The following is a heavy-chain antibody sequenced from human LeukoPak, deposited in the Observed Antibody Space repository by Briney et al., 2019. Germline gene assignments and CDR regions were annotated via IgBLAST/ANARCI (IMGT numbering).Heavy chain of an antibody. Sequence: TGGSLRLSCAASGFTFSSYWMSWVRQAPGKGLEWVANIKQDGSEKYYVDSVKGRFTISRDNAKNSLYLQMNSPRAEDTAVYYCARVSFSPASWFDPWGQGTLVTVSS. D-gene: IGHD2/OR15-2a*01. V-gene: IGHV3-7*04. CDR1: GFTFSSYW. CDR3: ARVSFSPASWFDP. CDR2: IKQDGSEK. J-gene: IGHJ5*02.